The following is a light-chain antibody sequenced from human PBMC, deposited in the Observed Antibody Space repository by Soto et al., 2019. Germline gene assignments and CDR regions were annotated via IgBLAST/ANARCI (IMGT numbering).Light chain of an antibody. CDR3: QQYGSSKT. V-gene: IGKV3-20*01. J-gene: IGKJ1*01. Sequence: EIVLTQSPGNLSLSPGERATLSCRASQSVSSSYLAWYQQKPGQAPRLLIYGASSRATGIPDRFSGSGSGTDFTLTISRLEPEDFAVYYCQQYGSSKTFGQGTKVDIK. CDR1: QSVSSSY. CDR2: GAS.